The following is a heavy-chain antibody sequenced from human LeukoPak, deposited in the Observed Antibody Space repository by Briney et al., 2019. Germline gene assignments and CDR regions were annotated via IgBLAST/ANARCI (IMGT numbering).Heavy chain of an antibody. D-gene: IGHD2-15*01. CDR2: INPNSGGT. V-gene: IGHV1-2*02. J-gene: IGHJ4*02. CDR3: GRGTIAVVAADLRTDQ. Sequence: GSSVKVSCKASGGTFSSYAISWVRQAPGQGLEWMGWINPNSGGTNYAQKFQGRVTMTRDTSISTAYMELSSLTFDDTAVYYCGRGTIAVVAADLRTDQWGQGTLVIVSS. CDR1: GGTFSSYA.